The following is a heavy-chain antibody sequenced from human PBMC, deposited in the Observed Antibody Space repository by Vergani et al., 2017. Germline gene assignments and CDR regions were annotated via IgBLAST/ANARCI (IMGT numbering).Heavy chain of an antibody. CDR1: GYTFSNYY. CDR2: INPSSGHT. V-gene: IGHV1-46*03. J-gene: IGHJ4*02. D-gene: IGHD3-9*01. CDR3: ARGDYGILTGYRY. Sequence: QVQVVQSGAEVKKSGASVKVSCKTSGYTFSNYYMHWVRQAPGQGLEWMGIINPSSGHTNYAQKCQGRVTMTRDTSTSTVYMELSSLRSEDTAIYYCARGDYGILTGYRYWGQGTLVTVSA.